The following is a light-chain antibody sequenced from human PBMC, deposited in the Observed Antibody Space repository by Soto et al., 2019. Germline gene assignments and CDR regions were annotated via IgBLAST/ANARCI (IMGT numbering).Light chain of an antibody. J-gene: IGLJ2*01. V-gene: IGLV2-23*01. CDR2: EGS. CDR3: CSYAGSHTVV. CDR1: SSDVGSYNL. Sequence: QSALTQPASVSGSPGQSIIISCTGTSSDVGSYNLVSWYQQHPGKAPKLMIYEGSKRPSGVSNRFSGSKSGNTASLTISGLQAEDEADYYCCSYAGSHTVVFGGGTKLTVL.